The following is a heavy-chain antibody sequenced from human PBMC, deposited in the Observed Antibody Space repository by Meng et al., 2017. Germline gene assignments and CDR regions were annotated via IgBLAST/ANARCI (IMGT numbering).Heavy chain of an antibody. CDR1: GGSTSSNY. V-gene: IGHV4-59*01. J-gene: IGHJ4*02. Sequence: SETLSLTCTVSGGSTSSNYWNWIRQPPGKGLEWIGYIYHSGSTSYNPSLKSRVTISVDTSKNQFSLKLSSVTAADTATYYCAREGVRGSGSYWDYWGQGQLVTVSS. D-gene: IGHD3-10*01. CDR3: AREGVRGSGSYWDY. CDR2: IYHSGST.